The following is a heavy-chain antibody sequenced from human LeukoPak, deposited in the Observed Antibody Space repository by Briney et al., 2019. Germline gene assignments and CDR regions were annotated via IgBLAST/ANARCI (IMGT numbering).Heavy chain of an antibody. Sequence: ASVKVSCKASGYTFTNYDINWVRQATGQGLEWMGWMNPNSGNTGYAQKFQGRVTMTRNTSISTACMELSSLRSEDTVVYYCARGLKLGATPIDYHFDYWGQGTLVTVSS. V-gene: IGHV1-8*01. CDR2: MNPNSGNT. CDR3: ARGLKLGATPIDYHFDY. CDR1: GYTFTNYD. J-gene: IGHJ4*02. D-gene: IGHD1-26*01.